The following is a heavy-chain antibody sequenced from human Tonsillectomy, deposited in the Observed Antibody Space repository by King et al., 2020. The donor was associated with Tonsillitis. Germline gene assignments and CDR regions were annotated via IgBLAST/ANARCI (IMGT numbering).Heavy chain of an antibody. CDR2: IYYSGST. D-gene: IGHD5-18*01. V-gene: IGHV4-59*08. CDR1: GGSISSYY. CDR3: ARLGEYSYGFPYYFDY. J-gene: IGHJ4*02. Sequence: VQLQESGPGLVKPSETLSLTCTVSGGSISSYYWSWIRQPPGKGLEWIGYIYYSGSTNYNPSLKSRVTISVDTSKNQFSLKLSSVTAADTAVYYCARLGEYSYGFPYYFDYWGQGTLVTVSS.